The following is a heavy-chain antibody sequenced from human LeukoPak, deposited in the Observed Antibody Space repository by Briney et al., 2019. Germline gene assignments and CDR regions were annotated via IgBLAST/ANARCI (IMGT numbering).Heavy chain of an antibody. CDR1: XGXXXSYY. CDR2: IYYSGST. V-gene: IGHV4-59*08. Sequence: PSETLSXXXXXSXGXXXSYYXSWIRQPPGKGLEWIGYIYYSGSTNYNPSLKSRVTISVDTSKNQFSLKLSSVTAADTAVYYCATSAAGFVVDYWGQGTLVTVSS. D-gene: IGHD3-16*01. J-gene: IGHJ4*02. CDR3: ATSAAGFVVDY.